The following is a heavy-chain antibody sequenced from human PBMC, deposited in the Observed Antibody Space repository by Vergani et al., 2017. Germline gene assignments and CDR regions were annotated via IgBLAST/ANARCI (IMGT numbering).Heavy chain of an antibody. J-gene: IGHJ2*01. CDR1: DGSISSYY. D-gene: IGHD2-2*02. CDR2: IYSSGST. Sequence: QVQLQESGPGLVKPSETLSLTCTVPDGSISSYYWNWIRQPAGKGLEWIGRIYSSGSTNYNSSLRSRVTMSLDTSNNQFSLNLRSLTAADTAVYYCARDRRVVLPSAAIQWYFDLWGRGTLVTVSS. V-gene: IGHV4-4*07. CDR3: ARDRRVVLPSAAIQWYFDL.